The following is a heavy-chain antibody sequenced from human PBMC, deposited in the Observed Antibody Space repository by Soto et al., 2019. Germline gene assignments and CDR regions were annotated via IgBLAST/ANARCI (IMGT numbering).Heavy chain of an antibody. V-gene: IGHV4-30-2*01. D-gene: IGHD4-4*01. J-gene: IGHJ4*02. Sequence: QLQLQESGSGLVKPSQTLSLTCAVSGGSINTATHSWSWIRQPPGKGLEWIGYIYHSGSTYYNPSVKRRVTLSICKSNNHVSLRLSSVTAADTAVYYCARGGGVTTTGDDYWGQGILVTVSS. CDR3: ARGGGVTTTGDDY. CDR1: GGSINTATHS. CDR2: IYHSGST.